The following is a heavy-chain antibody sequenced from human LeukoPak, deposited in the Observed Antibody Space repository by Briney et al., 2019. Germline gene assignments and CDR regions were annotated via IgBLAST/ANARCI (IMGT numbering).Heavy chain of an antibody. Sequence: GGSLRLSCAASGFTFSSYAMSWVRQAPGKGLEWVSAMSGTGDSTYYLDSVKGRFTISRDNSKNTLYLQMNSLRAEDTAVYYCARGGIQVSGIDEFDYWGQGTLVTVSS. V-gene: IGHV3-23*01. CDR1: GFTFSSYA. CDR2: MSGTGDST. J-gene: IGHJ4*02. CDR3: ARGGIQVSGIDEFDY. D-gene: IGHD6-19*01.